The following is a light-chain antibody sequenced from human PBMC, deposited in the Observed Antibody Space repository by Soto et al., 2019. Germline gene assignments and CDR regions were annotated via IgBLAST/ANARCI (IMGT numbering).Light chain of an antibody. CDR1: QSIGSD. Sequence: EVVLTQSPGTLSVSPGERATFTCRASQSIGSDLAWYQQRPGQAPRLLIDGASTRATGIPARFSGSGSGTEFNLTISSLQSEDFAVYYCQHYDDWPLTFGPGTKVDLK. CDR3: QHYDDWPLT. V-gene: IGKV3-15*01. CDR2: GAS. J-gene: IGKJ3*01.